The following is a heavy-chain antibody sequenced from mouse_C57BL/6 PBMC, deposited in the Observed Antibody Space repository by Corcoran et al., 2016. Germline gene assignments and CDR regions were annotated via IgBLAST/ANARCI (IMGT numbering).Heavy chain of an antibody. CDR3: ARASAGRFYGGYFDY. V-gene: IGHV3-6*01. CDR1: GYSLTSGYY. D-gene: IGHD1-1*01. CDR2: ISYDGSN. Sequence: DVQLQESGPGLVKPSQSLSLTCSVTGYSLTSGYYWNWIRQFPGNQLEWMGYISYDGSNNYNPSLKNRISITRDTSKNQFFLKLNSVTTEDTATDYGARASAGRFYGGYFDYWGQGTTLTVSS. J-gene: IGHJ2*01.